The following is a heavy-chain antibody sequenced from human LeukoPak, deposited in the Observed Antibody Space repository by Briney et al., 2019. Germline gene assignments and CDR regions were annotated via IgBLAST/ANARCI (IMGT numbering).Heavy chain of an antibody. V-gene: IGHV4-38-2*02. J-gene: IGHJ6*03. CDR2: IYHSGST. D-gene: IGHD5-12*01. Sequence: SETLSLTCTVSGYSISSGYYWGWIRQPPGKGLEWIGSIYHSGSTYYNPSLKSRATISVDTSKNQFSLKLSSVTAADTAVYYCARDRWISYYYYMDVWGKGTTVTISS. CDR3: ARDRWISYYYYMDV. CDR1: GYSISSGYY.